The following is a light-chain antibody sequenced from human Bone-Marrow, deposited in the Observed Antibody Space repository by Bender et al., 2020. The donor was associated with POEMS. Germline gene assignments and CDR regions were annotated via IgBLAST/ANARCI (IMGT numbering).Light chain of an antibody. J-gene: IGLJ2*01. CDR3: QAWDSTTTHVV. Sequence: SYVLTQPPSVSVAPGQTARITCGGNNIGTKSVHWYQQKPGQAPVLVVSDDSDRPSGIPERFSGSNSGNTATLTISGVEAGDEADYYCQAWDSTTTHVVFGGGTKLTVL. CDR2: DDS. V-gene: IGLV3-21*02. CDR1: NIGTKS.